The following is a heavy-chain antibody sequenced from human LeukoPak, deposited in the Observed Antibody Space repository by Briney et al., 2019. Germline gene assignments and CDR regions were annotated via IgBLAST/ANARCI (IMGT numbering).Heavy chain of an antibody. CDR2: IRQDGSEK. V-gene: IGHV3-7*03. D-gene: IGHD5-18*01. CDR1: GFTFSNYW. J-gene: IGHJ4*02. Sequence: GGSLRLSCAASGFTFSNYWMHWVRQAPGKGLEWVANIRQDGSEKYCVDSVKGRFTISRDNAKNSLYLQMNSLRAEDTALYYCAKLYGNSYGYIDIRGQGTLVTVSS. CDR3: AKLYGNSYGYIDI.